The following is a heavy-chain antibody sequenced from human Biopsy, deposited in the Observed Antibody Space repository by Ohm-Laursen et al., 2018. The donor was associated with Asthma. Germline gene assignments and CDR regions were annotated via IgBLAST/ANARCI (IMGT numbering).Heavy chain of an antibody. CDR3: ASGPQWSGLDV. D-gene: IGHD2-8*01. CDR2: IPQGGAP. J-gene: IGHJ6*02. Sequence: GTLSLTCTYRGSFRGYVWTWIRQPPGKGLEWIGEIPQGGAPTFNPSLKSRVTISIDPSKSQLSLRLTSITAADTAVYYCASGPQWSGLDVWGQGTTVTVS. V-gene: IGHV4-34*01. CDR1: RGSFRGYV.